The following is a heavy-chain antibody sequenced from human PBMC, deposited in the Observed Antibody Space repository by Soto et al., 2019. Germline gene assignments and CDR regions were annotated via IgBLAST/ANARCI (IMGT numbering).Heavy chain of an antibody. Sequence: SVKVSCKASGGTFSSYAISWVRQAPGQGLEWMGGIIPIFGTANYAQKFQGRVTITADESTSTAYMELSSLRSEDTAVYYCAGGRTEWLRLYIFDYWGQGTLVTVSS. V-gene: IGHV1-69*13. J-gene: IGHJ4*02. D-gene: IGHD5-12*01. CDR1: GGTFSSYA. CDR3: AGGRTEWLRLYIFDY. CDR2: IIPIFGTA.